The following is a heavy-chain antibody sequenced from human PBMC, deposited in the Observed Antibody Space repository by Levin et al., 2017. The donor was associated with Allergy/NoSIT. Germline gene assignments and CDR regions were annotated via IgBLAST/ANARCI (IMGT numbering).Heavy chain of an antibody. J-gene: IGHJ4*02. D-gene: IGHD6-19*01. V-gene: IGHV3-23*01. CDR1: GFTFRNYA. CDR3: AKDRRSVHDSGSTWSRDY. CDR2: ISDSGTGT. Sequence: PGESLKISCAASGFTFRNYAMSWVRQAPAKGLEWVSAISDSGTGTYYADSVKGRFTISRDNSKNTMYLQMNSLRAEDTAIYYCAKDRRSVHDSGSTWSRDYWGQGTLVTVSS.